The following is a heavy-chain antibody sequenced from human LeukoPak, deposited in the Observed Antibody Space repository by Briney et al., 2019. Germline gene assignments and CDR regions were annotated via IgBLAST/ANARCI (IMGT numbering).Heavy chain of an antibody. CDR3: ARGPPLFDP. Sequence: GGSLRLSCAVSGFTFSDYSMNWVRQPPGKGLEWISYISTGGDTIYYADSVKGRFTISRDNVKNSLYLQMSSLRAEDTALYYCARGPPLFDPWGQGTLVTVSS. CDR2: ISTGGDTI. J-gene: IGHJ5*02. CDR1: GFTFSDYS. V-gene: IGHV3-48*01.